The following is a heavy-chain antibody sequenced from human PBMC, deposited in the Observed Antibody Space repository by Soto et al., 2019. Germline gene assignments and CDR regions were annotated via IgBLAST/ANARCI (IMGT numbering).Heavy chain of an antibody. D-gene: IGHD2-2*01. J-gene: IGHJ4*02. CDR3: ARQPRCSSRHCLLYDYFFHS. V-gene: IGHV4-39*01. Sequence: PSETLSLTWTVSGGDVDSSSNYWGWIRQSPGKGLEWIGTVFYSGIAYDNPSLKGRVTMSVDSSKSQISLKLNSLTAADTAVYFCARQPRCSSRHCLLYDYFFHSWGQGTLVPVSS. CDR2: VFYSGIA. CDR1: GGDVDSSSNY.